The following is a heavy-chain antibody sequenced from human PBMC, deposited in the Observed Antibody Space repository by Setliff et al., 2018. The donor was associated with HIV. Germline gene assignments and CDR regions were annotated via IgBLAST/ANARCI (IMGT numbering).Heavy chain of an antibody. CDR1: GGSISNYY. D-gene: IGHD3-10*01. J-gene: IGHJ3*01. Sequence: SETLSLTCTVSGGSISNYYWNWIRQPPGKGLEWIGYIYYTGSTNYDPSLKSRVTISLDTSKDQFSLKLSSVTASDTAIYYCARGDNYYYTSGTFHNGLDCFDFWGQGTMVTVSS. V-gene: IGHV4-59*01. CDR2: IYYTGST. CDR3: ARGDNYYYTSGTFHNGLDCFDF.